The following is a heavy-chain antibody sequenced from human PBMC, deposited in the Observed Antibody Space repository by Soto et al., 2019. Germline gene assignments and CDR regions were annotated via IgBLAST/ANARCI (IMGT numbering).Heavy chain of an antibody. CDR1: GASINVEGYY. CDR3: VWVQSWDTKYYADV. D-gene: IGHD1-26*01. CDR2: IYYTGST. V-gene: IGHV4-31*03. J-gene: IGHJ6*04. Sequence: QVHLQESGPGLVKASQSLSLTCTVSGASINVEGYYWSWIRQHPDRGLEWIVYIYYTGSTYSNPALGSRVSISQDASQNQFSLQLTSVTAADTAVYFCVWVQSWDTKYYADVWGRGTTVTVSS.